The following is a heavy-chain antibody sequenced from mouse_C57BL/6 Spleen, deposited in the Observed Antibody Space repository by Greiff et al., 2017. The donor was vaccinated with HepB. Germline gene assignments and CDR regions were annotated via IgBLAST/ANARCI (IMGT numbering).Heavy chain of an antibody. J-gene: IGHJ4*01. CDR1: GYAFSSYW. CDR3: AREVLRRGYAMDY. D-gene: IGHD2-4*01. Sequence: QVQLQQSGAELVKPGASVKISCKASGYAFSSYWMNWVKQRPGKGLEWIGQIYPGDGDTNYNGKCKGKATLTADKSSSTAYMQISSLTSEDSAVYFCAREVLRRGYAMDYWGQGTSVTVSS. V-gene: IGHV1-80*01. CDR2: IYPGDGDT.